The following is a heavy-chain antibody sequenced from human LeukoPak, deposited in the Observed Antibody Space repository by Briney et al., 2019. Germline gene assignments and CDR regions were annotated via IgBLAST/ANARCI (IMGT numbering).Heavy chain of an antibody. Sequence: GASVKVSCKASGYTFTSYDINWVRQATGQGLEWMGWMNPNSGNTGYAQKFQGRVTMTRNTSISTAYMELSSLRSEDTAAYYCARGRLWFGYSFDYWGQGTLVTVSS. CDR2: MNPNSGNT. CDR3: ARGRLWFGYSFDY. V-gene: IGHV1-8*01. J-gene: IGHJ4*02. CDR1: GYTFTSYD. D-gene: IGHD3-10*01.